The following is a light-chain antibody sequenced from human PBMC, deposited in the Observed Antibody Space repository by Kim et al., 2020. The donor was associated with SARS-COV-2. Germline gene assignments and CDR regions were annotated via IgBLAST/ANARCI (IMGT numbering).Light chain of an antibody. J-gene: IGLJ3*02. CDR1: SLRNYY. V-gene: IGLV3-19*01. Sequence: SSELTQDPAVSVALGQTVRITCQGDSLRNYYASWYQLKPGQAPVVVIYGKNNRPSGIPDRFSGSTSGNTASLTITGARAEDEGDYFCKYRDSRTNQMVFS. CDR3: KYRDSRTNQMV. CDR2: GKN.